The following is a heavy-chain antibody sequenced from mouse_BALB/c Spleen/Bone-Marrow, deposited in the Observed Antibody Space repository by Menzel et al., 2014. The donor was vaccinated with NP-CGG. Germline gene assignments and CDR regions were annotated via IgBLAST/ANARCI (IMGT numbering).Heavy chain of an antibody. D-gene: IGHD2-14*01. J-gene: IGHJ2*01. CDR2: IAPGSGST. CDR3: AYYRYDVNY. CDR1: GYTFTSYW. V-gene: IGHV1S41*01. Sequence: DLVKPGASVKLSCKASGYTFTSYWINWIKQRPGQGLEWMGRIAPGSGSTYYNEMFKGKAILTVDTSSGTAYIQLSSLSSEDSAVYFCAYYRYDVNYWGQGTTLTVSS.